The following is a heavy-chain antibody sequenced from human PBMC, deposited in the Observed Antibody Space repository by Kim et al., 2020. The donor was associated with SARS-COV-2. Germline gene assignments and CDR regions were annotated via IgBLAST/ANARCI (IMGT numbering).Heavy chain of an antibody. CDR3: ARGTRWFGELSLVWFDP. Sequence: SETLSLTCAVYGGSFSGYYWSWIRQPPGKGLEWIGEINHSGSTNYNPSLKSRVTISVDTSKNQFSLKLSSVTAADTAVYYCARGTRWFGELSLVWFDPWGQGTLVTVSS. CDR2: INHSGST. V-gene: IGHV4-34*01. J-gene: IGHJ5*02. CDR1: GGSFSGYY. D-gene: IGHD3-10*01.